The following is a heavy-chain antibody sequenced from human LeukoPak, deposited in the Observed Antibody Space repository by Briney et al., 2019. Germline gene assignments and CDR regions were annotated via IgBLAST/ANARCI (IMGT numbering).Heavy chain of an antibody. J-gene: IGHJ5*02. CDR3: ARDLYYGDYVNWFDP. CDR2: ISYDGSNR. V-gene: IGHV3-30-3*01. CDR1: GFTFSSYA. D-gene: IGHD4-17*01. Sequence: GGSLRLSCAASGFTFSSYAMHWVRQAPGKGLEWVAVISYDGSNRYYADSVKGRFTISRDNSKNTLYLQMNSLRAEDTAVYYCARDLYYGDYVNWFDPWGQGTLVTVSS.